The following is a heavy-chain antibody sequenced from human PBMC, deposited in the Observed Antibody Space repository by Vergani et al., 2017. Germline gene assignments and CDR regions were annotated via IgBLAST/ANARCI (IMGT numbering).Heavy chain of an antibody. Sequence: QVQLQESGPGLVKPSETLSLTCVVSGYSISSGYYWGWIRQPPGKGLEWIGNIYHSGSTNYNPSLKSRVTIAVDTSKNQFSLKLSTLTAADTAVYYCARQVDHPAAGGYFDYWGQGTLVTVSS. D-gene: IGHD2-15*01. CDR2: IYHSGST. CDR1: GYSISSGYY. CDR3: ARQVDHPAAGGYFDY. J-gene: IGHJ4*02. V-gene: IGHV4-38-2*01.